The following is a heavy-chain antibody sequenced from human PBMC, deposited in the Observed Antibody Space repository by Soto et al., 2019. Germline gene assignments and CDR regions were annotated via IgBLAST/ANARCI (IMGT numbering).Heavy chain of an antibody. CDR2: ISSSSSTI. CDR1: GFTFSSYS. J-gene: IGHJ6*02. Sequence: EVQLVESGGGLVQPGGSLRLSCTASGFTFSSYSMNWVRQAPGKGLEWVSYISSSSSTIYYADSVKGRFTISRDNAKNSLYLQMNSLRAEDTAAYYCARDGGDLTTVTTWHYYYGMDVWGQGTTVTVSS. CDR3: ARDGGDLTTVTTWHYYYGMDV. V-gene: IGHV3-48*01. D-gene: IGHD4-17*01.